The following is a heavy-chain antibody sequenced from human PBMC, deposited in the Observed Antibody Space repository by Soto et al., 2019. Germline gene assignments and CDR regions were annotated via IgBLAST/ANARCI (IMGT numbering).Heavy chain of an antibody. D-gene: IGHD4-17*01. CDR3: ARDVTPVTDGAFDI. Sequence: QVQLVQSGAEVKKPGSSVKVSCKASGGTFSSYTISWVRHAPGQGLEWMGRIIPILGIANYAQKFQRRVTITADKSTSTAYMELSSLRSEDTAVYYCARDVTPVTDGAFDIWGQGTMVTVSS. CDR1: GGTFSSYT. J-gene: IGHJ3*02. CDR2: IIPILGIA. V-gene: IGHV1-69*08.